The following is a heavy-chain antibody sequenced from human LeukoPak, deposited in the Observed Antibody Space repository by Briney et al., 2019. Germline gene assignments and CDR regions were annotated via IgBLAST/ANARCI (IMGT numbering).Heavy chain of an antibody. CDR1: GFTFSNAW. V-gene: IGHV3-15*01. D-gene: IGHD1-26*01. CDR2: IKSKTDGGTT. CDR3: TTPLYIVGATCDY. Sequence: GGSLRFSCAASGFTFSNAWMSWVRQAPGKGLEWVGRIKSKTDGGTTDYAAPVKGRFTISRDDSKNTLYLQMNSLKTEDTAVYYCTTPLYIVGATCDYWGQGTLVTVSS. J-gene: IGHJ4*02.